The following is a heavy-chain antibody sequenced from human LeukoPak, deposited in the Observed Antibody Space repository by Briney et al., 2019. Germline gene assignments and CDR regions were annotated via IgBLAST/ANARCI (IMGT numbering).Heavy chain of an antibody. D-gene: IGHD3-10*01. J-gene: IGHJ6*02. CDR1: GYTFTSYG. CDR3: ASLWKRGLKVDV. V-gene: IGHV1-18*01. Sequence: ASVKVSCKASGYTFTSYGISWVRQAPGQGLEWMGWISAYNGNTNYAQKLQGRVTMTTDTSTSTAYMELSSLRSEDTAVYYCASLWKRGLKVDVWGQGTTVTVSS. CDR2: ISAYNGNT.